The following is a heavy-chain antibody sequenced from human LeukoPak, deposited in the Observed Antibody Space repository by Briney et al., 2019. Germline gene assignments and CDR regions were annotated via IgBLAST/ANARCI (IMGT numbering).Heavy chain of an antibody. Sequence: SETLSLTCTVSGGSISSYYWSWIRQPPGKGLEWIGYIYYSGSTNYNPSLKSRVTISVDTSKNQFSLKLSSVTAADTAVYYCARETYYYGSGSYYNLFFNYWGQGTLVTVSS. CDR3: ARETYYYGSGSYYNLFFNY. V-gene: IGHV4-59*01. CDR2: IYYSGST. D-gene: IGHD3-10*01. J-gene: IGHJ4*02. CDR1: GGSISSYY.